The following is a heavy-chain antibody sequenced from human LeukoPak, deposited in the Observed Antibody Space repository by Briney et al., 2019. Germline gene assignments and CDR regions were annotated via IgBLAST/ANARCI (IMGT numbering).Heavy chain of an antibody. Sequence: GGSLRLSCAASGFTFSSYAMHWVRQAPGKGLEWVAVISYDGSNKYYADSVKGRFTISRDNSKNTLYLQMNSLRAEDTAVYYCAREDGYNYDFDYWGQGTLVTVSS. CDR1: GFTFSSYA. CDR3: AREDGYNYDFDY. V-gene: IGHV3-30*04. CDR2: ISYDGSNK. J-gene: IGHJ4*02. D-gene: IGHD5-24*01.